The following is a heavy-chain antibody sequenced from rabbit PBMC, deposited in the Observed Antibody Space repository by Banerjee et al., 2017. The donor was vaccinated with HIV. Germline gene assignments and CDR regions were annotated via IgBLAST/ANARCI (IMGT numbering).Heavy chain of an antibody. J-gene: IGHJ4*01. D-gene: IGHD6-1*01. Sequence: QEQLVESGGGLVQPGGSLKLSCKASGFDFSSYGVSWVRQAPGKGLEWIGYIDPVFGSTYYASWVNGRFTISSHNAQNTLYLQLNSLTAADTATYFCARNAGYAGYGYAPYNLWGPGTLVTVS. V-gene: IGHV1S47*01. CDR3: ARNAGYAGYGYAPYNL. CDR1: GFDFSSYG. CDR2: IDPVFGST.